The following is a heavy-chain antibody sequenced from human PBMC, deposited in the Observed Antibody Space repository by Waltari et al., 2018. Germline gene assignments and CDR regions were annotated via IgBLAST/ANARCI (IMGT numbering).Heavy chain of an antibody. D-gene: IGHD6-13*01. Sequence: QVQLQQWGAGRLTPSETLSLTCAVYGGSFSGYYWSCIRQPPGKGLEWIGEINHSGSTNYNPSLKSRVTISVDTSKNQFSLKLSSVTAADTAVYYCARRYSSSWYMGKSFDYWGQGTLVTVSS. V-gene: IGHV4-34*01. CDR1: GGSFSGYY. CDR2: INHSGST. CDR3: ARRYSSSWYMGKSFDY. J-gene: IGHJ4*02.